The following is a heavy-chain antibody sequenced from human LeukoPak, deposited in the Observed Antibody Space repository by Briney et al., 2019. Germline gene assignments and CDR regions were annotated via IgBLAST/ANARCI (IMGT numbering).Heavy chain of an antibody. V-gene: IGHV3-48*02. CDR2: ISSSSSAI. CDR1: GFIFSSYS. D-gene: IGHD6-6*01. J-gene: IGHJ4*02. CDR3: AIAAVLDF. Sequence: GGSLRLSCAASGFIFSSYSINWVRQAPGKGLEWLSYISSSSSAINYADSVKGRFTISRDNAKNSLYLQMNSLRDEDTAVYYCAIAAVLDFWGQGTLVTVSS.